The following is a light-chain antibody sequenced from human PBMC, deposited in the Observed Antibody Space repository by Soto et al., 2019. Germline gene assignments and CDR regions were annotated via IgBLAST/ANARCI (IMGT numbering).Light chain of an antibody. CDR1: SGHSSYA. CDR2: LNSDGSH. CDR3: QTCGTGIQV. Sequence: QSVLTQSPSASASLGASVKLTCTLSSGHSSYAIAWHQQQPEKGPRYLMKLNSDGSHSKGDGIPDRFSGSSSGAVRYLTISSLQSEDETDYYCQTCGTGIQVFGGGTKLTVL. V-gene: IGLV4-69*01. J-gene: IGLJ3*02.